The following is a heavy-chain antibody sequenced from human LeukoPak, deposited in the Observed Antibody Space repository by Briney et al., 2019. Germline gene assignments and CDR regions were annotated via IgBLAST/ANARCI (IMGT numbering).Heavy chain of an antibody. Sequence: SETLSLTCTVSGGSISSSGYYWGWIRQPPGKGLEWIGSIYYSGSTYYNPSLKSRVTISVDTSKNQFSLKLSSVTAADTAVYYCARLTTMYSSSWYFDYWGQGTLVTVSS. CDR2: IYYSGST. CDR1: GGSISSSGYY. J-gene: IGHJ4*02. D-gene: IGHD6-13*01. CDR3: ARLTTMYSSSWYFDY. V-gene: IGHV4-39*01.